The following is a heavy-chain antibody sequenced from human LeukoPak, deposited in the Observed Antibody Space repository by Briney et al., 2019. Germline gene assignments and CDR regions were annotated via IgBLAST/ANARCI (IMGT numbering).Heavy chain of an antibody. J-gene: IGHJ5*02. CDR2: ISSNGGST. CDR3: ARDGGYSYAEGFDP. Sequence: SGGALRLSCAASGFTFSSYAMHWVRQAPGKGLEYVSAISSNGGSTYYANSVKGRFTISRDNSKNTLYLQMGSLRAEDMAVYYCARDGGYSYAEGFDPWGQGTLVTASS. D-gene: IGHD5-18*01. V-gene: IGHV3-64*01. CDR1: GFTFSSYA.